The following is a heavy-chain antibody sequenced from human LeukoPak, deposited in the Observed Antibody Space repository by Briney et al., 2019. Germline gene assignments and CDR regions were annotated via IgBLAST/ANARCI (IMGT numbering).Heavy chain of an antibody. D-gene: IGHD6-13*01. CDR1: GFPFNAYW. CDR3: TRSLPYGTTWYGRSDF. CDR2: IRQDGDTK. V-gene: IGHV3-7*03. Sequence: GGSLRLSCAASGFPFNAYWMTWVRQAPGKGLEWVANIRQDGDTKYYVDSVKGRFTISRDNAMNSLYLQMNSLRAEDTAIYYCTRSLPYGTTWYGRSDFWGQGTLVTVSS. J-gene: IGHJ4*02.